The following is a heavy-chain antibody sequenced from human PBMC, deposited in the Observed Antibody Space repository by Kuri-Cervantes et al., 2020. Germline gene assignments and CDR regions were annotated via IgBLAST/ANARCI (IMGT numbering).Heavy chain of an antibody. CDR3: ARDGCSSTSCYYFSAFDI. CDR1: GGSFSSYY. V-gene: IGHV4-34*01. CDR2: INHSGST. Sequence: GSLRLSCAVYGGSFSSYYWSWIRQPPGKGLEWIGEINHSGSTNYNPSLKSRVTISEDTYKNQFSLKLSSVTAADTAVYYCARDGCSSTSCYYFSAFDIWGQGTMVTVSS. J-gene: IGHJ3*02. D-gene: IGHD2-2*01.